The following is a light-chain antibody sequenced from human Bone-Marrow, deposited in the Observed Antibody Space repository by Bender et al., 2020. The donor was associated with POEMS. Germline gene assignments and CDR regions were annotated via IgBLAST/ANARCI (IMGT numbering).Light chain of an antibody. Sequence: QLVLTQSPSASASLGASVKLTCTLSSGHSSNAIAWHQQKPEEGPRFLMRLNSDGSHNKGDGIPDRFSGSSSGAERYLTISSLQSEDEADYYCQTWGTGTWVFGGGTKLTVL. J-gene: IGLJ3*02. CDR3: QTWGTGTWV. CDR1: SGHSSNA. CDR2: LNSDGSH. V-gene: IGLV4-69*01.